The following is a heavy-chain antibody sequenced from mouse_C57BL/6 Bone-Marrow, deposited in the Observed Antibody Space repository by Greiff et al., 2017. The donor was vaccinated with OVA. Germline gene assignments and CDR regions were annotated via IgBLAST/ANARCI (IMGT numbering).Heavy chain of an antibody. CDR2: ISSGGSYT. CDR3: ARRGWGFAY. CDR1: GFTFSSYG. D-gene: IGHD3-3*01. J-gene: IGHJ3*01. V-gene: IGHV5-6*01. Sequence: EVHLVESGGDLVKPGGSLKLSCAASGFTFSSYGMSWVRQTPDKRLEWVATISSGGSYTYYPDSVKGRFTISRDNAKNTLYLQMSSLKSEDTALYYCARRGWGFAYWGQGTLVTVSA.